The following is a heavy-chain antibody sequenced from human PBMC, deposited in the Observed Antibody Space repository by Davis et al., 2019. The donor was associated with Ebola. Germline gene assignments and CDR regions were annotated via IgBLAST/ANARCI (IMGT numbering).Heavy chain of an antibody. CDR1: GDSISSSSSF. D-gene: IGHD5-12*01. Sequence: SETLSLTCTVSGDSISSSSSFWGWIRQPPGKGLEWIGSIFYSGTTYYNPSLKSRVTISVDTSKSQFSLKLSSVTAADTAVYYCAGGVATAVFDYWGQGTLVTVSS. CDR2: IFYSGTT. J-gene: IGHJ4*02. CDR3: AGGVATAVFDY. V-gene: IGHV4-39*07.